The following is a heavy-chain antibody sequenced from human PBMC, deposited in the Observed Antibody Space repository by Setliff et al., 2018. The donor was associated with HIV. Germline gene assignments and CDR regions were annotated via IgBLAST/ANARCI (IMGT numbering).Heavy chain of an antibody. CDR1: GGSISSGSYY. D-gene: IGHD2-21*01. V-gene: IGHV4-61*02. J-gene: IGHJ4*02. CDR2: IYTSGST. CDR3: ATYAGNGGGKGY. Sequence: SETLSLTCTVSGGSISSGSYYWSWIRQPAGKGLEWIGRIYTSGSTNYNPSLKSRVTISVDTSKNQFSLKLSSVTAADTAMYYCATYAGNGGGKGYWGQGTLVTVSS.